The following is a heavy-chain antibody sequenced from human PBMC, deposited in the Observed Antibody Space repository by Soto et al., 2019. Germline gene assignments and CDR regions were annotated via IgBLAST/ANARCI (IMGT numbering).Heavy chain of an antibody. CDR3: AREAAAGTLDY. CDR2: ISAYNGNT. D-gene: IGHD6-13*01. J-gene: IGHJ4*02. Sequence: ASVKLSCKASGYPFTSYGMSWVRQAPGQGLEWMGWISAYNGNTNHAQNLQGRVTVTTDTSTSTAYMELRSLRSDDTAVYYCAREAAAGTLDYWGQGTLVTVSS. CDR1: GYPFTSYG. V-gene: IGHV1-18*01.